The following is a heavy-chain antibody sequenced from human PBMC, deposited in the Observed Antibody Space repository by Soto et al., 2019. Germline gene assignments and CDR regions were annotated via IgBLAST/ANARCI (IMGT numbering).Heavy chain of an antibody. J-gene: IGHJ5*02. CDR3: ARGLITMVRGVIFGWFDP. D-gene: IGHD3-10*01. Sequence: SETLSLTCTVSGGSISSSSYYWGWIRQPPGKGLEWIGSIYYSGSTNYNPSLKSRVTISVDTSKNQFSLKLSSVTAADTAVYYCARGLITMVRGVIFGWFDPWGQGTLVTVSS. V-gene: IGHV4-39*07. CDR2: IYYSGST. CDR1: GGSISSSSYY.